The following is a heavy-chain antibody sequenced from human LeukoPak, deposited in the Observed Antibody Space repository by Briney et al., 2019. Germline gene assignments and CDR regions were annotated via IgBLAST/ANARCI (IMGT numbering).Heavy chain of an antibody. Sequence: GSLRLSCAASGFSFISYGMHWVRQAPGKGLEWVGVISDDGRSKDYADSVKGRFTISRDNSKDTLYLQMNGPRDEDTAVYYCAKRPSDYGDYVSYFDFWGQRTLVTVSS. CDR1: GFSFISYG. D-gene: IGHD4-17*01. CDR2: ISDDGRSK. CDR3: AKRPSDYGDYVSYFDF. J-gene: IGHJ4*02. V-gene: IGHV3-30*18.